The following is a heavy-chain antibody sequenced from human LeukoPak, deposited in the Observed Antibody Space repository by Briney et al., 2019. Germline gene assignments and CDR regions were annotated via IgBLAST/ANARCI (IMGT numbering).Heavy chain of an antibody. CDR2: IYADGST. D-gene: IGHD3-10*01. CDR1: EFTVSQSY. CDR3: ARDRAGTQAWVEFDP. Sequence: PGGSLRLSCAASEFTVSQSYMSWVRQAPGRGLEWVSLIYADGSTHYADSVKGRFTVSRDNSKNTVYLQMNGLRPEATAVYYCARDRAGTQAWVEFDPWGQGTLVTVSS. V-gene: IGHV3-66*01. J-gene: IGHJ5*02.